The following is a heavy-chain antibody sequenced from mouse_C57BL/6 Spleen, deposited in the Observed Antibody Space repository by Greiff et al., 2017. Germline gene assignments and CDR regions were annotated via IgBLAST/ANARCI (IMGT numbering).Heavy chain of an antibody. J-gene: IGHJ2*01. CDR1: GFTFTSYW. Sequence: VQLQQPGTELVKPGASVKLSCTASGFTFTSYWMNWVKQSPEKSLEWIGEINPSTGGTTYTQKFKAKATLTVDKSSSTAYMQLKRLTSEDSAVYYGAKKGIYYDYDGFDYWGQGTTLTVSS. CDR2: INPSTGGT. D-gene: IGHD2-4*01. CDR3: AKKGIYYDYDGFDY. V-gene: IGHV1-42*01.